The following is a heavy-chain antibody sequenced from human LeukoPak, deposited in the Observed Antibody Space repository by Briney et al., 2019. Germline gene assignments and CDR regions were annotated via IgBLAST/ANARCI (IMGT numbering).Heavy chain of an antibody. CDR2: ISGSGGST. CDR3: AKDLGLYSSGWYGYFDY. Sequence: PGGSLRLSCAASGFTFSSYAMSWVRQAPGKGLEWVSAISGSGGSTYYADSVKGRFTISRDNSKNTLYLQMNSLRAEDTAVYYCAKDLGLYSSGWYGYFDYWGQGTLVTVSS. D-gene: IGHD6-19*01. CDR1: GFTFSSYA. V-gene: IGHV3-23*01. J-gene: IGHJ4*02.